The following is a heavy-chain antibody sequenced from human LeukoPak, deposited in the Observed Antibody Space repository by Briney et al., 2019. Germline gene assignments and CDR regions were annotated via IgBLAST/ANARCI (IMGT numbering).Heavy chain of an antibody. CDR2: NNPNSGAT. CDR1: GYTFTDQY. Sequence: ASVKVSCKASGYTFTDQYIHWVRQAPGQGLEWMGWNNPNSGATKYAQKFQGRVTMTRDTSISTAYMELSRLRFDDTAVYYCAIDGSTWYYFDYWGQGTLVTVSS. D-gene: IGHD6-13*01. CDR3: AIDGSTWYYFDY. V-gene: IGHV1-2*02. J-gene: IGHJ4*02.